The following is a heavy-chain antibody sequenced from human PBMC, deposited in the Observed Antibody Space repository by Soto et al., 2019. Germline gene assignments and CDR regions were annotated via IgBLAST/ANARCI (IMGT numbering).Heavy chain of an antibody. J-gene: IGHJ6*02. Sequence: PSETLSLTCAVSGGSISSGGYSWSWIRQPPGKGLEWIGYIYYSGSTYYNPSLKSRVTISVDTSKNQFSLKLSSVTAADTAVYYCARVVGTDYYYYGMDVWGQGTTVTVSS. CDR2: IYYSGST. CDR1: GGSISSGGYS. D-gene: IGHD1-1*01. CDR3: ARVVGTDYYYYGMDV. V-gene: IGHV4-30-2*05.